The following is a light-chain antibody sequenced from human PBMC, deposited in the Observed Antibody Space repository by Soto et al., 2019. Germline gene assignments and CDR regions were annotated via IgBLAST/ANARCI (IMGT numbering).Light chain of an antibody. CDR2: DGS. V-gene: IGLV2-23*01. CDR1: SSDVGSYNL. Sequence: QSALTQPASVSGSPGQSITISCTRTSSDVGSYNLVSWFQQHPDKAPKLLLYDGSKRPSGVSNRFSGSTSGNTASLTISGLQAEDEGDYYCCSHVGSHVIFGGGTKLTVL. J-gene: IGLJ2*01. CDR3: CSHVGSHVI.